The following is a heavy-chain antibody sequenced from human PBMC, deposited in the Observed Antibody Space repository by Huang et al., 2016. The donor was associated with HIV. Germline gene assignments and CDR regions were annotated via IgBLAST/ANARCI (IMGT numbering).Heavy chain of an antibody. V-gene: IGHV4-59*01. Sequence: QVHLQESGPGLVKPSETLSLTCTVSGASMNSYYWSWTRQSPGKGLEWLGFNYYSGNTTHSSSRRGRITLSGDQPKNQFSRILRAVTAADTGLYYCARARPGGTPFYWGQGTLVAVSS. J-gene: IGHJ4*02. CDR2: NYYSGNT. CDR3: ARARPGGTPFY. D-gene: IGHD2-15*01. CDR1: GASMNSYY.